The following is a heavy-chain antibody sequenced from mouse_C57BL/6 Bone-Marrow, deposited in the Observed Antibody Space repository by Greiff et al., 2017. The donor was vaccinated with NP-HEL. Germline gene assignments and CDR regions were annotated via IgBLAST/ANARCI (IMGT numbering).Heavy chain of an antibody. Sequence: EVKLVESGGGLVQPGGSLKLSCAASGIDFSRYWMSWVRRAPGKGLEWIGEINPDSSTINYAPSLKDKFIISRDNAKNTLYLQMSKVRSEDTALYYCARPEYYGNSYWYFDVWGTGTTVTVSS. D-gene: IGHD2-1*01. CDR3: ARPEYYGNSYWYFDV. CDR2: INPDSSTI. V-gene: IGHV4-1*01. J-gene: IGHJ1*03. CDR1: GIDFSRYW.